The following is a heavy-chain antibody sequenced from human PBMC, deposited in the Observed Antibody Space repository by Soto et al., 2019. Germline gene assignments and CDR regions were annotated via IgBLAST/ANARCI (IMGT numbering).Heavy chain of an antibody. CDR1: GFTFSSYS. CDR3: ARVGWSDPGYYYYYMDV. Sequence: GGSLRLSCAASGFTFSSYSMNWVRQAPGKGLEWVSSISSSSSYIYYADSVKGRFTISRDNAKNSLYLQMNSLRAEDTAVYYCARVGWSDPGYYYYYMDVWGKGTTVTVSS. D-gene: IGHD1-1*01. CDR2: ISSSSSYI. J-gene: IGHJ6*03. V-gene: IGHV3-21*01.